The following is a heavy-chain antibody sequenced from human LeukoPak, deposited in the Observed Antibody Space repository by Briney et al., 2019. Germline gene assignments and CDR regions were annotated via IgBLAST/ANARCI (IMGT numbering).Heavy chain of an antibody. CDR2: INHSGST. CDR3: ARGGRRQWLSHAFDI. V-gene: IGHV4-34*01. D-gene: IGHD6-19*01. Sequence: SETLSLTCAVYGGSFSGYYWSWIRQPPGKGLEWIGEINHSGSTNYNPSLKSRVTISVDTSKNQFSLKLSSVTAADTAVYYCARGGRRQWLSHAFDIWGQGTMVTVSS. CDR1: GGSFSGYY. J-gene: IGHJ3*02.